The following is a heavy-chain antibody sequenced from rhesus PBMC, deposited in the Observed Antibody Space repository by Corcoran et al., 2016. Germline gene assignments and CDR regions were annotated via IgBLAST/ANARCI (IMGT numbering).Heavy chain of an antibody. CDR1: GFTFGSYA. V-gene: IGHV1-198*02. J-gene: IGHJ4*01. Sequence: QVQLVQSGAEVKKPGSSVKVSCKASGFTFGSYAISWVRQAPGQGLEWMGVIIPLGGIPNYAEKCQGRVTITADTSTSTADMELSSLRSEDTAVYYWARGVAAANFDYWGQGVLVTVSS. CDR2: IIPLGGIP. CDR3: ARGVAAANFDY. D-gene: IGHD6-31*01.